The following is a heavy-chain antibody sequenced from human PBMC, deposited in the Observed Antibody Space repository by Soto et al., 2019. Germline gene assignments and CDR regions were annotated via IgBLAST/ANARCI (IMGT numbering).Heavy chain of an antibody. D-gene: IGHD3-10*01. J-gene: IGHJ6*02. CDR3: ARSGYYGSGSVHYYYGMEV. Sequence: QVQLVQSGAEVKKPGASVKVSCKTSGYTFTNYGISWVRQAPGQGLEWMGWISAYNGNTNYAQKLQGRVTMTTDTSTSTAYMELRSLRADDTAVYYCARSGYYGSGSVHYYYGMEVWGQGTTVTVSS. V-gene: IGHV1-18*01. CDR1: GYTFTNYG. CDR2: ISAYNGNT.